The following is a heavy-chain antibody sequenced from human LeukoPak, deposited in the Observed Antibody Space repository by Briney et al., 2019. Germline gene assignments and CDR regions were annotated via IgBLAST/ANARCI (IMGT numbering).Heavy chain of an antibody. CDR3: ARDDRYDYYMDV. J-gene: IGHJ6*03. CDR1: RFTVSSNY. Sequence: GGSLRLFCATSRFTVSSNYMSWVGPAPGKGPGLVSVIHSDGSTHYAASVKGRFTISRDNSKNTLYLQMNSLRAEDTALYYCARDDRYDYYMDVWGKGTTVTVSS. CDR2: IHSDGST. V-gene: IGHV3-53*01.